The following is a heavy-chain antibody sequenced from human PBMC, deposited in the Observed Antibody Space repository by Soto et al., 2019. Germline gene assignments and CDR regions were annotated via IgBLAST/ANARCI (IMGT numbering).Heavy chain of an antibody. D-gene: IGHD1-26*01. CDR3: MRHEGEGPLEY. V-gene: IGHV5-10-1*01. CDR1: GYSFTSYW. CDR2: IDPSDSYT. J-gene: IGHJ4*01. Sequence: GESRKISCQGSGYSFTSYWITWVRQMPGKGLEWMGRIDPSDSYTNYSPSFQGHVTISVDESTSPAHLQWSSLKASDIATYYCMRHEGEGPLEYWGDGTPVNVST.